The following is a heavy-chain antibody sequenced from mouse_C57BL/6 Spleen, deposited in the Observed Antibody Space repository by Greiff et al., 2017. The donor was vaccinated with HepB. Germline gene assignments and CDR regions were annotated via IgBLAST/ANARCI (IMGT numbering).Heavy chain of an antibody. CDR3: ARSGDGYYGY. V-gene: IGHV1-82*01. CDR1: GYAFSSSW. J-gene: IGHJ2*01. D-gene: IGHD2-3*01. CDR2: IYPGDGDT. Sequence: VKLMESGPELVKPGASVKISCKASGYAFSSSWMNWVKQRPGKGLEWIGRIYPGDGDTNYNGKFKGKATLTADKSSSTAYMQLSSLTSEDSAVYFCARSGDGYYGYWGQGTTLTVSS.